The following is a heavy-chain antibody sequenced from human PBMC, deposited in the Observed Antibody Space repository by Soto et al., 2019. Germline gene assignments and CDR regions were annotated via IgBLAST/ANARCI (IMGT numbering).Heavy chain of an antibody. CDR3: ARSAPPLDY. J-gene: IGHJ4*02. Sequence: ASVKVSCKASGYTFTGYYMHWVRRAPGQGLEWMGWINPNSGGTNYSQKFQGRVTITRDTSASTAYMELSSLRSEDTAVYYCARSAPPLDYWGQGTLVTVSS. CDR2: INPNSGGT. V-gene: IGHV1-2*02. CDR1: GYTFTGYY.